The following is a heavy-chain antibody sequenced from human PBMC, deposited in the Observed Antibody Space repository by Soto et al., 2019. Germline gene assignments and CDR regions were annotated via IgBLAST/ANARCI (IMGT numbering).Heavy chain of an antibody. CDR2: IIPIFGTA. V-gene: IGHV1-69*12. J-gene: IGHJ6*02. Sequence: QVQLVQSGAEVKKPGSSVKVSCKASGGTFSSYAISWVRQAPGQGLEWMRGIIPIFGTANYAQKFQGRVTITADESTSTAYMELSSLRSEDTAVYYCAREKDPYSFDYYYGMDVWGQGTTVTVSS. CDR3: AREKDPYSFDYYYGMDV. CDR1: GGTFSSYA. D-gene: IGHD2-21*01.